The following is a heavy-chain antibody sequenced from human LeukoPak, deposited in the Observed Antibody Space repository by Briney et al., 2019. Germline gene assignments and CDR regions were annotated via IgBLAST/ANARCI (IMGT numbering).Heavy chain of an antibody. D-gene: IGHD3-10*01. CDR3: ARGKRITMVRGVNARRGNWFDP. Sequence: PSETLSLTCTVSGYSISSGYYWGWIRQSPGKGLEWIGNINHSGDIYYNPSLKSRLTISVDTSKNQLSLRLSSVTAADTAVYYCARGKRITMVRGVNARRGNWFDPWGQGTLVTVSS. CDR2: INHSGDI. V-gene: IGHV4-38-2*02. CDR1: GYSISSGYY. J-gene: IGHJ5*02.